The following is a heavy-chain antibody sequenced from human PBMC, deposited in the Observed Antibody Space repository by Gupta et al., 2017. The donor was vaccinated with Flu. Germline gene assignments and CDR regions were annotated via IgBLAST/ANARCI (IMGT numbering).Heavy chain of an antibody. V-gene: IGHV3-30*18. CDR1: GFPFRSSG. D-gene: IGHD1-1*01. Sequence: QVQLVESGGGVVQPGRSLRLSCAASGFPFRSSGMHWVRQAPGKGLEWVAVISYDGSNKYYADSGKGRFTISRDNSKNTLYLQMNSLRAEDTAVYYCAKTKGRYGVYYYYMDVWGKGTTVTVAS. CDR3: AKTKGRYGVYYYYMDV. CDR2: ISYDGSNK. J-gene: IGHJ6*03.